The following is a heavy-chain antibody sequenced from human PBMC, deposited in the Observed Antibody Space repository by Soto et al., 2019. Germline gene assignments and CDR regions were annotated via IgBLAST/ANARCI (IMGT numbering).Heavy chain of an antibody. Sequence: SETLSLTCAVSGYSISSGYYWGWIRQPPGKGLEWIGSIYHSGSTYYNPSLKSRVTISVDTSKNQFSLKLSSVTAADTAVYYCARDYGDYAAYYYSYAMDVWGQGTTVNVSS. D-gene: IGHD4-17*01. CDR2: IYHSGST. V-gene: IGHV4-38-2*02. J-gene: IGHJ6*02. CDR1: GYSISSGYY. CDR3: ARDYGDYAAYYYSYAMDV.